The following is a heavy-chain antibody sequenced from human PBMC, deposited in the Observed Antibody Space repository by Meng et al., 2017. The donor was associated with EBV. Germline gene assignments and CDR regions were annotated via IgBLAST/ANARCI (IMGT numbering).Heavy chain of an antibody. V-gene: IGHV4-61*01. CDR1: GGSVSSGSYY. J-gene: IGHJ5*02. CDR3: ARGRYYGDYFWFDP. Sequence: QGHLQESGPGLVKPSETLSPTCTVSGGSVSSGSYYWSWIRQPPGKGLEWIGYIYYSGSTNYNPSLKSRVTISVDTSKNQFSLKLSSVTAADTAVYYCARGRYYGDYFWFDPWGQGTLVTVSS. D-gene: IGHD4-17*01. CDR2: IYYSGST.